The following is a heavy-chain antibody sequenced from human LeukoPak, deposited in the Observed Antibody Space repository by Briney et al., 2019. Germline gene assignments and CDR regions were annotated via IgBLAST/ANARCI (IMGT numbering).Heavy chain of an antibody. CDR3: ARIRDGYNDAYDI. J-gene: IGHJ3*02. CDR2: INPGGDNT. CDR1: GYTFTSYY. D-gene: IGHD5-24*01. V-gene: IGHV1-46*01. Sequence: ASVKVSCKASGYTFTSYYMHWVRQAPGQGLEWMGIINPGGDNTNYAQNFQGRVTMTRDTSASTVYMELSSLRSEDTAIYYCARIRDGYNDAYDIWGQGTVVTVPS.